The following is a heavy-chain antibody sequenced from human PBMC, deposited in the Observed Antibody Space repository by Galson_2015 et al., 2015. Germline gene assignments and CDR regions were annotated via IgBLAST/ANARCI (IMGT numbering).Heavy chain of an antibody. CDR2: IGTAGDT. J-gene: IGHJ4*02. CDR1: GFTFSSYD. CDR3: ARAYGSGSYSPLDY. V-gene: IGHV3-13*01. D-gene: IGHD3-10*01. Sequence: SLRLSCAASGFTFSSYDMHWVRQATGKGLEWVSAIGTAGDTYYPGSVKGRFTISRENAKNSLYLQMNSLRAGDTAVYYCARAYGSGSYSPLDYWGQGTLVTVSS.